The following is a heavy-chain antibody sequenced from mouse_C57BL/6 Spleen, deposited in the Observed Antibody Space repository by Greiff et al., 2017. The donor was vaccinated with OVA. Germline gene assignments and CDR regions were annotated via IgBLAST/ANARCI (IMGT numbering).Heavy chain of an antibody. CDR1: GYSFTSYY. Sequence: QVQLQQSGPELVKPGASVKISCKASGYSFTSYYIHWVKQRPGQGLEWIGWIYPGSGNTKYNEKFKGKATLTADTSSSTAYMQLSSLTSEDSAVYYCAVTAQVPFAYWGQGTLVTVSA. V-gene: IGHV1-66*01. CDR2: IYPGSGNT. D-gene: IGHD3-2*02. J-gene: IGHJ3*01. CDR3: AVTAQVPFAY.